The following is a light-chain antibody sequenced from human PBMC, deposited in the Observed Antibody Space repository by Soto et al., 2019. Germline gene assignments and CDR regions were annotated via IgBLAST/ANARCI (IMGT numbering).Light chain of an antibody. Sequence: DIQMIPSASTLSASVGDRVTITCRASQSISDWLAWYQQKPGKAPKLLIYKASGLESGVPSRFSGSGSGTEFTLTITSLQPDDFATYYCQQYNSYPITFGQGTRLEIK. CDR3: QQYNSYPIT. CDR2: KAS. V-gene: IGKV1-5*03. J-gene: IGKJ5*01. CDR1: QSISDW.